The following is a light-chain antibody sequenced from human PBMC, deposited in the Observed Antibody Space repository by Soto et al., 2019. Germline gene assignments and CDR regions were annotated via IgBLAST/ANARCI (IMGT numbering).Light chain of an antibody. CDR1: QYIGRY. CDR3: QHYNSYGT. V-gene: IGKV1-5*01. Sequence: DIQMTQSPSSLSASVGDRVTITCRAGQYIGRYLNWYQQXPGKAPKVLIYHASSLETGVPSRFSGSGSGTEFTLTISSLQPDDFATYYCQHYNSYGTFGQGTKVDIK. J-gene: IGKJ1*01. CDR2: HAS.